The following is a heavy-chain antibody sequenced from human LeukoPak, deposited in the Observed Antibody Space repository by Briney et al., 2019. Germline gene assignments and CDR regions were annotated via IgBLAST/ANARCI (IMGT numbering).Heavy chain of an antibody. D-gene: IGHD5-18*01. V-gene: IGHV3-30*18. CDR3: AKDRYSYAFEYSDS. CDR1: GFTFTGYG. J-gene: IGHJ4*02. Sequence: GRSLRLSCAASGFTFTGYGLHWVRQAPGKGLEWVAVVSDDGSTKFYADSVKGRFTISRDNSKNTLSLQVSSLRAEDTAVYYCAKDRYSYAFEYSDSWGQGTLVTVSS. CDR2: VSDDGSTK.